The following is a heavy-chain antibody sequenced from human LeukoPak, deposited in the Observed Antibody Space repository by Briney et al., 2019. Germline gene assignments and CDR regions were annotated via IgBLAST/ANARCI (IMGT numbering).Heavy chain of an antibody. V-gene: IGHV3-23*01. J-gene: IGHJ4*02. CDR3: ATHKTELLWFGELPYDY. Sequence: GGSLRLSCAASGFTFSSSAMSWVRQAPGKGLEWVSGISGSGGSKYYADSVKGRFTISRDNAKNSLYLQMNSLRAEDTAVYYCATHKTELLWFGELPYDYWGQGTLVTVSS. D-gene: IGHD3-10*01. CDR1: GFTFSSSA. CDR2: ISGSGGSK.